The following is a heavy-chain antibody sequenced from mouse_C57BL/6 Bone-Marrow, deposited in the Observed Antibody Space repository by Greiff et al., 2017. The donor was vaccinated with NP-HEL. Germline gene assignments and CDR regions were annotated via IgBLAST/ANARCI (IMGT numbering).Heavy chain of an antibody. D-gene: IGHD2-5*01. CDR2: IHPNSGST. CDR3: ARESYSNYGGYAMDY. J-gene: IGHJ4*01. Sequence: VQLQQPGAELVKPGASVKLSCKASGYTFTSYWMHWVKQRPGQGLEWIGMIHPNSGSTNYNEKLKSKATLTVDKSSSTAYMQLSSLTSEDSAVYYCARESYSNYGGYAMDYWGQGTSVTVSS. CDR1: GYTFTSYW. V-gene: IGHV1-64*01.